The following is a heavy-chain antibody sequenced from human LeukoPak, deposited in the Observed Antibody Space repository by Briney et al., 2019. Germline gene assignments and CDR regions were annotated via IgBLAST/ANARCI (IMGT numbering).Heavy chain of an antibody. Sequence: GGSLRLSCAASGFTLSNAWMHWVRQAPGKGLVWVSRIRGDGSMTNYADSVKGRFTISRDNAKNTLYLQMNSLRLEDTAVYYCARENLAAAADYWGQGTVVTVSS. CDR1: GFTLSNAW. CDR3: ARENLAAAADY. CDR2: IRGDGSMT. D-gene: IGHD6-25*01. J-gene: IGHJ4*02. V-gene: IGHV3-74*01.